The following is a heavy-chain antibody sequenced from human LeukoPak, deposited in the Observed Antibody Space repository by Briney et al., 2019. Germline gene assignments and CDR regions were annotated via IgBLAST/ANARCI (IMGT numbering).Heavy chain of an antibody. Sequence: SVKVSCKASGGTFSSYAISWVRQAPGQGLEWMGRIIPILGIANYAQKFQGRVTITADKSTSTAYMELSSLRSEDTAVYYCARDTRVSAGFLEWFFDYWGQGTLVTVSS. CDR3: ARDTRVSAGFLEWFFDY. V-gene: IGHV1-69*04. CDR1: GGTFSSYA. D-gene: IGHD3-3*01. CDR2: IIPILGIA. J-gene: IGHJ4*02.